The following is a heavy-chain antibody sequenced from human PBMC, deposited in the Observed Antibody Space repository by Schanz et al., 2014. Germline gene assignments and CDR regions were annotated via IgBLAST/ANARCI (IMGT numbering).Heavy chain of an antibody. CDR1: GFTFSRYW. D-gene: IGHD2-21*02. CDR3: ARPSDSSWYMDV. J-gene: IGHJ6*03. Sequence: EVQLLESGGGLVQPGGSLRLSCAASGFTFSRYWMQWVRQAPGKGLVWVSSISSSSSYISYADSVKGRFTISRDNAKNSLYLQMNSLRAEDTAVYYCARPSDSSWYMDVWGKGTTVTVS. V-gene: IGHV3-21*01. CDR2: ISSSSSYI.